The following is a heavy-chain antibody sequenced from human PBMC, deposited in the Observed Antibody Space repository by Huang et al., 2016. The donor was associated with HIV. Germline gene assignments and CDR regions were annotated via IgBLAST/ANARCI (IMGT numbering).Heavy chain of an antibody. CDR2: MNPNPGNA. D-gene: IGHD4-17*01. CDR3: ARSAYGDLDY. CDR1: GYTFTNYD. Sequence: QVHLVQSGAEVKKPGASVKVSCKASGYTFTNYDINWVRQAPGRGFEWMGWMNPNPGNAGFAQSFQGRVTMTRKTSITTAYMELTSLTSEDTAVYYCARSAYGDLDYWGLGTLVIVSS. V-gene: IGHV1-8*02. J-gene: IGHJ4*02.